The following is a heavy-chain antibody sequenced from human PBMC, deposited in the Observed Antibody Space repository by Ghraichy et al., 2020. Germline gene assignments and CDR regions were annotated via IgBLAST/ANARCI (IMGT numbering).Heavy chain of an antibody. CDR3: ASETYYDFWSGYFRQGGWSYYYGMDV. CDR1: GFTFSSYS. V-gene: IGHV3-48*01. CDR2: ISSSSSTI. J-gene: IGHJ6*02. D-gene: IGHD3-3*01. Sequence: GGSLRLSCAASGFTFSSYSMNWVRQAPGKGLEWVSYISSSSSTIYYADSVKGRFTISRDNAKNSLYLQMNSLRAEDTAVYYCASETYYDFWSGYFRQGGWSYYYGMDVWGQGTTVTVSS.